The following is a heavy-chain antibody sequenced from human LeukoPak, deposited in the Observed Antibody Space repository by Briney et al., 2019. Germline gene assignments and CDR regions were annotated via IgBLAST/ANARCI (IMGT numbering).Heavy chain of an antibody. V-gene: IGHV1-69*05. J-gene: IGHJ2*01. CDR1: GYTFTGYY. CDR2: IIPIFGTA. CDR3: ARGRMTTSSNYWYFDL. D-gene: IGHD4-11*01. Sequence: SVKVSCKASGYTFTGYYMHWVRQAPGQGLEWMGGIIPIFGTANYAQKFQGRVTITTDESTSTAYMELSSLRSEDTAVYYCARGRMTTSSNYWYFDLWGRGTLVTVSS.